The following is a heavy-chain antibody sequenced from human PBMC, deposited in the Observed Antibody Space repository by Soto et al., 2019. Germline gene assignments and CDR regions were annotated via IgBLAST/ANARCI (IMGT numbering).Heavy chain of an antibody. CDR3: ARGYSGLLWFGGALDH. CDR2: IYYSGST. Sequence: SETLSLTCTVSGGSISSYYWSWIRQPPGKGLEWIGYIYYSGSTNYNPSLKSRVTISVDTSKNQFSLKLSSVTAADTAVYYCARGYSGLLWFGGALDHWGQGTLVTVSS. CDR1: GGSISSYY. J-gene: IGHJ4*02. V-gene: IGHV4-59*01. D-gene: IGHD3-10*01.